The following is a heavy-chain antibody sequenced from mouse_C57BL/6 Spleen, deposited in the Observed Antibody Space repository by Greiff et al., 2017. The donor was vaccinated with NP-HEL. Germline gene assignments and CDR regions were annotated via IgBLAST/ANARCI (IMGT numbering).Heavy chain of an antibody. CDR1: GYTFTNYD. Sequence: VQLQQSGPGLVQPGASVKLSCKASGYTFTNYDINWVKQRPGQGLEWIGWLNPRDGSTKYNEKFKGKATLTVDTSSSTAYMELHSLTSEDSAVYYCARLGYGSPYWYFDVWGTGTTVTVSS. J-gene: IGHJ1*03. D-gene: IGHD1-1*01. V-gene: IGHV1-85*01. CDR2: LNPRDGST. CDR3: ARLGYGSPYWYFDV.